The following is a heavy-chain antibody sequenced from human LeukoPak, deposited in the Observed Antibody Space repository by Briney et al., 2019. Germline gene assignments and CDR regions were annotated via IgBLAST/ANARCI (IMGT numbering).Heavy chain of an antibody. Sequence: PSETLSLTCTVSGSSISSGDYYWSWIRQPPGKGLEWIGYIYYSGSTYYNPSLKSRVTISVDTSKNQFSLKLSSVTAADTAVYYCARINIVVVPAAKWVWFDPWGQGTLVTVSS. CDR3: ARINIVVVPAAKWVWFDP. D-gene: IGHD2-2*01. J-gene: IGHJ5*02. CDR2: IYYSGST. V-gene: IGHV4-30-4*02. CDR1: GSSISSGDYY.